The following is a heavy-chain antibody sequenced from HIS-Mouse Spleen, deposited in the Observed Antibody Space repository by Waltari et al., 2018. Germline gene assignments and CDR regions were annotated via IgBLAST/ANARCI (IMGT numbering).Heavy chain of an antibody. Sequence: QLQLQESGPGLVKPSETLSLTCTVSGGSISSSCYSWAWIPPPPGKGLEWIGSIYYSGSTYYNPSLKSRVTISVDTSKNQFSLKLSSVTAADTAVYYCAREIPYSSSWYDWYFDLWGRGTLVTVSS. J-gene: IGHJ2*01. CDR1: GGSISSSCYS. CDR3: AREIPYSSSWYDWYFDL. CDR2: IYYSGST. D-gene: IGHD6-13*01. V-gene: IGHV4-39*07.